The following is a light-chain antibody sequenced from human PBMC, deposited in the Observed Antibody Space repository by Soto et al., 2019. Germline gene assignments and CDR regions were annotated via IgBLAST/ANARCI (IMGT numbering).Light chain of an antibody. CDR3: HSYDSTLSASI. J-gene: IGLJ2*01. V-gene: IGLV1-40*01. Sequence: QSVLTQPPSVSGDPVQRVTISCTGSSSNIGAGYEVHCYHQLPGTAPKLLIFGNTNRPSGVPDRFSGSKSVTSASLAINGLQADDETKYDCHSYDSTLSASIFGGGTTLTVL. CDR2: GNT. CDR1: SSNIGAGYE.